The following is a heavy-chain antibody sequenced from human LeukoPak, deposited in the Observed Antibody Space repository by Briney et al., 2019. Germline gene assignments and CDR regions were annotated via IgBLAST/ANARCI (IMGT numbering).Heavy chain of an antibody. D-gene: IGHD1-26*01. CDR3: ARLSGSYFRYFDY. CDR1: GFTFSSYW. V-gene: IGHV3-7*03. CDR2: IKQDGSEK. Sequence: GGSLRLSCAASGFTFSSYWMSWVRQAPGKGLEWVANIKQDGSEKYYVDSVKGRFTISRDNAKNSLYLQMNSLRVEDTAVYYCARLSGSYFRYFDYWGQGTLVTVSS. J-gene: IGHJ4*02.